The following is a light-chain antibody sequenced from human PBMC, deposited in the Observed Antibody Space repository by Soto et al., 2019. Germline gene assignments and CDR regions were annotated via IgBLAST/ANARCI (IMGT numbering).Light chain of an antibody. V-gene: IGLV2-11*01. CDR2: DVG. CDR3: QSYDSSLGGNYV. J-gene: IGLJ1*01. Sequence: QSALTQPRSVSGSPGQSVTISCTGTSSDVGGYNYVSWYQQHPGKAPKRMIYDVGKRPSGVPDRFSGSKSGTSASLAITGLQAEDEADYYCQSYDSSLGGNYVFGTGTKVTVL. CDR1: SSDVGGYNY.